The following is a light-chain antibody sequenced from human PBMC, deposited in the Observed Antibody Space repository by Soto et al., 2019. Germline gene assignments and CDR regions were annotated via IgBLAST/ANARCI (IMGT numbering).Light chain of an antibody. CDR1: QSVSSSY. V-gene: IGKV3-20*01. J-gene: IGKJ5*01. CDR2: GAS. Sequence: EIVMTQSPVTLSVSPGERATLSCRASQSVSSSYLAWYQQKPGQAPRLLIYGASSRATGIPDRFSGSGSGTDFTLTIGRLEAEDFAVYYCQQYGSATITFGEGTRLETK. CDR3: QQYGSATIT.